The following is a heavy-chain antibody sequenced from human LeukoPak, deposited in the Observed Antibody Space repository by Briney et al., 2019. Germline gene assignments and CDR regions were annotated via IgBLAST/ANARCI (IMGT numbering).Heavy chain of an antibody. CDR1: GFTFSSYG. CDR3: AKDPSLPYYFDY. Sequence: GGSLRLSCAASGFTFSSYGMHWVRQAPGKGLEWVAFIRYNGSNKYYADSVKGRFTISRDNSKNTLYLQMNSLRADDTAVYYCAKDPSLPYYFDYWGQGTLVTVSS. CDR2: IRYNGSNK. J-gene: IGHJ4*02. V-gene: IGHV3-30*02.